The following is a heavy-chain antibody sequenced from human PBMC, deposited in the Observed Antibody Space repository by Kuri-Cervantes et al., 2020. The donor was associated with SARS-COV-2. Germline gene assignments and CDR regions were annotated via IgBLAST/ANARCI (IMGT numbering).Heavy chain of an antibody. D-gene: IGHD3-16*01. CDR1: GFIFSDYA. CDR2: ISFDGRNT. J-gene: IGHJ6*03. Sequence: GGSLRLSCEASGFIFSDYAMDWVRQAPGKGLEWVAIISFDGRNTKLADSVKGRFTISRDNAKNSLYLQMNSLRAEDTAVYYCARGAANYYYMDVWGKGTTVTVSS. CDR3: ARGAANYYYMDV. V-gene: IGHV3-30*04.